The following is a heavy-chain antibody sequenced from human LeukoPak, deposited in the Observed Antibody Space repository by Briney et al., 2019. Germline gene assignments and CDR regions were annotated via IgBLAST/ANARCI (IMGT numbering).Heavy chain of an antibody. Sequence: SQTLSLTCTVSGGSISSGGYYWSWIRQHPGKGLEWIGYIYYSGSTYYNPSLKSRVTISVDTSKNQFSLKLSSVTAADTAVYYCARDNAVSSLFDYWGQGTLVTDSS. CDR1: GGSISSGGYY. V-gene: IGHV4-31*03. CDR3: ARDNAVSSLFDY. D-gene: IGHD2-2*01. J-gene: IGHJ4*02. CDR2: IYYSGST.